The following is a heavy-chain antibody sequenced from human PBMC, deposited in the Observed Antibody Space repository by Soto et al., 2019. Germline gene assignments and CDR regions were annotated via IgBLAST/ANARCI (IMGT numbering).Heavy chain of an antibody. J-gene: IGHJ5*02. CDR1: GFTFTNYG. CDR3: AKGRDGYGHSPGNWFDP. V-gene: IGHV3-23*01. CDR2: ISNSGGTT. D-gene: IGHD2-2*03. Sequence: EVQLLESGGGLEQPGGSLRLSCAASGFTFTNYGLSWVRQAPGKGLEWVATISNSGGTTYYADSVKGRFTISRDTSKNSLYLQMNSLSAGDTAVYYCAKGRDGYGHSPGNWFDPWGQGTLVTVSS.